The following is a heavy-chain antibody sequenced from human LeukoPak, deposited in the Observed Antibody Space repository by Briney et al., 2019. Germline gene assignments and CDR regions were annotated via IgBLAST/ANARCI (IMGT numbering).Heavy chain of an antibody. V-gene: IGHV4-4*09. CDR1: GGSISSYY. CDR3: ARGIAAAGTLGYYYYMDV. CDR2: IDTSGSN. Sequence: SESQSLICTVSGGSISSYYWSWIRQPPGKGLEWIGYIDTSGSNNYNPSLKSRVTISVDTSKNQFSLKLSSVTAADTAVYYCARGIAAAGTLGYYYYMDVWGKGTTVTVSS. J-gene: IGHJ6*03. D-gene: IGHD6-13*01.